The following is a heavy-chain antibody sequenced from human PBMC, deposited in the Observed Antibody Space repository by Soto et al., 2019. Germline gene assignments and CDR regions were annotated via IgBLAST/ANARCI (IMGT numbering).Heavy chain of an antibody. D-gene: IGHD3-10*01. CDR3: ARDPGSGAFDI. Sequence: EVQLVESGGGLVQPGGSLRLSCAASGIDFSKSWFSLDRQGPGAGLELLANINEDGSWIEDVDSVKGRVTVFRDNAKNSLYLQMDSLRAEDTGLYYCARDPGSGAFDIGGQGTMVTVSS. CDR2: INEDGSWI. V-gene: IGHV3-7*01. J-gene: IGHJ3*02. CDR1: GIDFSKSW.